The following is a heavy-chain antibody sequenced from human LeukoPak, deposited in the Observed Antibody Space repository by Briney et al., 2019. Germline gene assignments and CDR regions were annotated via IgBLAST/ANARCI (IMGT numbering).Heavy chain of an antibody. CDR2: IKLDGSEK. D-gene: IGHD6-13*01. CDR1: GFTFGKYW. Sequence: GGSLRLSCVASGFTFGKYWMSWVRQAPGKGLEWVANIKLDGSEKNYVDSVKGRFTISRDNTKNSLYLQMNSLRVEDTAVYYCASTLSSSWYFVYWGQGTLVTVSS. J-gene: IGHJ4*02. CDR3: ASTLSSSWYFVY. V-gene: IGHV3-7*03.